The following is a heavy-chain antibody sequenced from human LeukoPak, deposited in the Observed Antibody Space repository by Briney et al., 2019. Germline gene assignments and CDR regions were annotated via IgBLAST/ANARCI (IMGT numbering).Heavy chain of an antibody. V-gene: IGHV4-39*01. D-gene: IGHD6-13*01. CDR2: IYYSGST. CDR1: GGSISSSSYY. Sequence: SETLSLTCAVSGGSISSSSYYWGWIRQPPGEGLEWIGSIYYSGSTYYNPSLKSRVTISVDTSKNQFFLKLSSVTAADTAVYYCARRKLGSSWYQGWGQGTLVTVSS. CDR3: ARRKLGSSWYQG. J-gene: IGHJ4*02.